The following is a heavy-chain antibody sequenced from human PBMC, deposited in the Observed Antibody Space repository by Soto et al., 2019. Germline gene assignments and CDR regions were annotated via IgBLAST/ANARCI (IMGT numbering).Heavy chain of an antibody. CDR1: GYTFTSYG. Sequence: GASVKLSCKASGYTFTSYGISWVRQAPGQGLEWMGWISAYNGNKNYAQKLQGRVTMTTDTSTSTAYMELRSLRSDDTAGYYCARVSLYDSSGYCEWVNWFDPWRQGNLVTAAS. CDR2: ISAYNGNK. CDR3: ARVSLYDSSGYCEWVNWFDP. D-gene: IGHD3-22*01. V-gene: IGHV1-18*01. J-gene: IGHJ5*02.